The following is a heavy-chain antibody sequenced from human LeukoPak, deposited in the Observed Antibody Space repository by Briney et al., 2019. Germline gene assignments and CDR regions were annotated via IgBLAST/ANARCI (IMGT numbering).Heavy chain of an antibody. CDR3: ARAGRCSSTSCSGWFDP. CDR1: GGSISSGGYY. Sequence: PSETLSLTCTVSGGSISSGGYYWSWIRQHPGKGLEWIGYIYYSGSTYYNPSLKSRFTISVDTSKNQFSLKLSSVTAADTAVYYCARAGRCSSTSCSGWFDPWGQGTLVTVSS. D-gene: IGHD2-2*01. CDR2: IYYSGST. V-gene: IGHV4-31*03. J-gene: IGHJ5*02.